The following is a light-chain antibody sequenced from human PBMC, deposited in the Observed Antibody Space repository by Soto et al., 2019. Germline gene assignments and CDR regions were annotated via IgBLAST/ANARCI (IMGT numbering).Light chain of an antibody. CDR2: EVS. J-gene: IGLJ1*01. CDR3: SSYTSTSSYV. V-gene: IGLV2-14*01. CDR1: SSDIGNYNY. Sequence: QSVLTQPASVSGSPGQSITISCTGTSSDIGNYNYVSWYQQHPGKAPKLMISEVSNRPSGVSNRFSGSKSGNTASLTISGLQPDDEADYYCSSYTSTSSYVFGCGTKVNV.